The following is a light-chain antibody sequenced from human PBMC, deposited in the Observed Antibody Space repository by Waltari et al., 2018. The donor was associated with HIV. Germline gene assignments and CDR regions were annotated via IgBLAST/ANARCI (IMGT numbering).Light chain of an antibody. Sequence: DVVMTQSPDALVGSLGERVTINCKSSQSILSDSNKKNYLAWYQQRPGQPPKVLVYGASTRESGVPARFSGSGSGTDFTLTISNLQAEDAAIYYCQQYYRTPPAFGQGTKVEV. J-gene: IGKJ1*01. CDR3: QQYYRTPPA. V-gene: IGKV4-1*01. CDR1: QSILSDSNKKNY. CDR2: GAS.